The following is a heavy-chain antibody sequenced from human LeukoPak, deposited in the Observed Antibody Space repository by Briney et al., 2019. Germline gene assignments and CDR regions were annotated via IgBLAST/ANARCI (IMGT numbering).Heavy chain of an antibody. CDR2: IYYSGST. D-gene: IGHD2-21*01. J-gene: IGHJ4*02. CDR3: ARGSKVMGY. Sequence: PSETLSLTCTVSGGSISSYYWSWIRQPPGKGLEWIGYIYYSGSTNYNPSLKSRVTISVDTSKNQFSLKLSSVTAADTAVYYCARGSKVMGYWGQGILVTVSS. V-gene: IGHV4-59*01. CDR1: GGSISSYY.